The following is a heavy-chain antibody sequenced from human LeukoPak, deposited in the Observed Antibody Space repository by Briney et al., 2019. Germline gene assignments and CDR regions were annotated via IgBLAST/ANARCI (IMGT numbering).Heavy chain of an antibody. V-gene: IGHV5-10-1*01. CDR2: IDPSDSYT. J-gene: IGHJ4*02. Sequence: GESLKISCKGSGXSFTNYWINWVRQMPGKGLERMGRIDPSDSYTNYSPSFQGHVTISTDKSINTAYVQWSSLKASDTAMYYCAKSSGNNPLDYWGQGTLVTVSS. CDR1: GXSFTNYW. D-gene: IGHD1-14*01. CDR3: AKSSGNNPLDY.